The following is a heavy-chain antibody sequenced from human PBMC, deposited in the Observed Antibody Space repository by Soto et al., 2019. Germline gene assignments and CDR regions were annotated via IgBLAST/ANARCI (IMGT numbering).Heavy chain of an antibody. CDR2: IWYDGSNK. CDR1: GFTFSSYG. V-gene: IGHV3-33*01. D-gene: IGHD6-13*01. Sequence: QVQLVESGGGVVQPGRSLRLSCAASGFTFSSYGMHWVRQAPGKGLEWVAVIWYDGSNKYYADSVKGRFTISRDNSKHTLYLQMHSLRPEATAVYYCARWGIAAGDYWGQGTLVTVSS. CDR3: ARWGIAAGDY. J-gene: IGHJ4*02.